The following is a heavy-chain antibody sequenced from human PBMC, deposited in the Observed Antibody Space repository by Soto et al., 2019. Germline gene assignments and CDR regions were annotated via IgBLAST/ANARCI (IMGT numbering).Heavy chain of an antibody. CDR2: IIPIFGTA. D-gene: IGHD5-18*01. Sequence: SVKVSCKASGGTFSSYAISWVRQAPGQGLEWMGGIIPIFGTANYAQKFQGRVTITADESTSTAYMELSSLRSEDTAVYYCARYGRDTAMDKWLFDYWGQGTLVTVSS. CDR3: ARYGRDTAMDKWLFDY. CDR1: GGTFSSYA. J-gene: IGHJ4*02. V-gene: IGHV1-69*13.